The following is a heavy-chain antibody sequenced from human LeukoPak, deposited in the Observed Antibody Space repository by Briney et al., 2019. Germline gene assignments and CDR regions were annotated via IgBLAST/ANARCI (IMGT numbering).Heavy chain of an antibody. CDR1: GVTFSSYA. J-gene: IGHJ4*02. Sequence: GGSLRLSCAASGVTFSSYAMNWVRQAPGQGLEWVSGISGSADNTYYADSVRGRFTIFRDNSKNTVYLQMNSLRAEDAAVYYCAKGNWGDCWGQGTLVIVSS. D-gene: IGHD7-27*01. CDR3: AKGNWGDC. CDR2: ISGSADNT. V-gene: IGHV3-23*01.